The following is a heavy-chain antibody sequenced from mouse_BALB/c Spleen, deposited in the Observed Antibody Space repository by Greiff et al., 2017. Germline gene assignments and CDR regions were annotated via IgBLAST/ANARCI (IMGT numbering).Heavy chain of an antibody. CDR1: GDSITSGY. D-gene: IGHD1-1*01. V-gene: IGHV3-8*02. CDR2: ISYSGST. Sequence: VQLKESGPSLVKPSQTLSLTCSVTGDSITSGYWNWIRKFPGNKLEYMGYISYSGSTYYNPSLKSRISITRDTSKNQYYLQLNSVTTEDTATYYCARDHYGSSYGYFDGWGAGTTVTVSS. J-gene: IGHJ1*01. CDR3: ARDHYGSSYGYFDG.